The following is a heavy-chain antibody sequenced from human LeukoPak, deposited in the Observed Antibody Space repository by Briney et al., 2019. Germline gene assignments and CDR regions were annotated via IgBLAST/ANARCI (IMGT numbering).Heavy chain of an antibody. J-gene: IGHJ4*02. D-gene: IGHD4-17*01. V-gene: IGHV3-21*01. CDR3: ARGLKDYGDYDGEYY. CDR2: ISSSSYI. Sequence: GGSLRLSCAASGFTFSSYSMNWVRQAPGKGLEWVSSISSSSYIYYADSVKGRFTISRDNAKNSLYLQMNSLRAEDTAVYYCARGLKDYGDYDGEYYWGQGTLVTVSS. CDR1: GFTFSSYS.